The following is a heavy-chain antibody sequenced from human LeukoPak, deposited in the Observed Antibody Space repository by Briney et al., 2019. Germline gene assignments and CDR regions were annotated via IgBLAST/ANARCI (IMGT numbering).Heavy chain of an antibody. Sequence: GGSLRLSCAVTGFNLRTYWIHWVRHSPGRGLEWVARINGEGSRISYADSVRGRFTISRDNAKNTAYLQMDSLRAEDTALYYCARDPGYYYYGMDVWGQGTTVVVSS. J-gene: IGHJ6*02. CDR1: GFNLRTYW. V-gene: IGHV3-74*01. CDR2: INGEGSRI. CDR3: ARDPGYYYYGMDV.